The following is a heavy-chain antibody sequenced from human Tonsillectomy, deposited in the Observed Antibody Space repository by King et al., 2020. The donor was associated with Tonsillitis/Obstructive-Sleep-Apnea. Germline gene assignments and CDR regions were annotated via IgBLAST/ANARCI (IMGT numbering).Heavy chain of an antibody. J-gene: IGHJ3*02. CDR2: IYYSGST. CDR3: ARASRLGRLRFLDLVAFDI. Sequence: QVQLQESGPGLVKPSETLSLTCTVSGGSISSYYWSWIRQPPGKGLEWIGYIYYSGSTNYNPSLKSRVTISVDTSKNQFSLKLSSVTAADTAVYYCARASRLGRLRFLDLVAFDIWGQGTMVTVSS. D-gene: IGHD3-3*01. V-gene: IGHV4-59*01. CDR1: GGSISSYY.